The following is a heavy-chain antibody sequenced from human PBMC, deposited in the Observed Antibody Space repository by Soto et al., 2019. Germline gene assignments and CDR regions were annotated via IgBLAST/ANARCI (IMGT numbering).Heavy chain of an antibody. V-gene: IGHV3-7*05. CDR3: AREAV. CDR2: IKQDGSEQ. CDR1: GFTFSGYW. J-gene: IGHJ6*02. Sequence: EVQLVESGGGLVQPGGSLRLSCAASGFTFSGYWMSWVRQAPGKGLEWVANIKQDGSEQFYVDSVKGRFTISRDNVKNSLYLQMNSLRAEDTAVYYYAREAVWGQGTTVTVSS.